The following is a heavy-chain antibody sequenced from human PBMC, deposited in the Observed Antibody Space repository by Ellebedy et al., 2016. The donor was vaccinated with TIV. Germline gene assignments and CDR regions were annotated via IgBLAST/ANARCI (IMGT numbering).Heavy chain of an antibody. V-gene: IGHV3-23*01. CDR1: GFTFSSYA. CDR3: AKAPTAIFAHFYYYYYYMDV. Sequence: GGSLRLXCAASGFTFSSYAMSWVHQAPGRRLEWVSATSGSGGSTHYVDSVRGRFTISRDNSKNTLYLQMTSLRAEDTAVYYCAKAPTAIFAHFYYYYYYMDVWGKGTTVTVSS. CDR2: TSGSGGST. D-gene: IGHD2-21*02. J-gene: IGHJ6*03.